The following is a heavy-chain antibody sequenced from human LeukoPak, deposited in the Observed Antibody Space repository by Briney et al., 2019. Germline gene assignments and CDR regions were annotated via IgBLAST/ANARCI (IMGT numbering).Heavy chain of an antibody. CDR2: ISDIGSI. Sequence: LXLXXXXSGGXXXSYYWSWIRQPPGKGLEWIAYISDIGSINYNPSLKSRVTISLDTSKNQFSLKLSSVTAADTAVYYCAGHHPRNTVDFWGQGTLVTVSS. CDR3: AGHHPRNTVDF. V-gene: IGHV4-59*08. J-gene: IGHJ4*02. CDR1: GGXXXSYY. D-gene: IGHD2/OR15-2a*01.